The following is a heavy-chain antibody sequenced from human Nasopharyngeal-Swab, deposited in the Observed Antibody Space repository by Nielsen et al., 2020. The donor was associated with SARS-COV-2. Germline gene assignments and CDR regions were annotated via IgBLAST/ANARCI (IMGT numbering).Heavy chain of an antibody. V-gene: IGHV3-30*18. CDR1: GFTFSSYG. CDR3: AKGGGTTGTVGLDI. Sequence: GESLKISCAASGFTFSSYGMHWDRQAPGKGLEWVAVISYDGSNKYYADSVKGRFTISRDNSKNTLYLQMNSLRAEDTAVYYCAKGGGTTGTVGLDIWGQGTMVTVSS. J-gene: IGHJ3*02. D-gene: IGHD1-1*01. CDR2: ISYDGSNK.